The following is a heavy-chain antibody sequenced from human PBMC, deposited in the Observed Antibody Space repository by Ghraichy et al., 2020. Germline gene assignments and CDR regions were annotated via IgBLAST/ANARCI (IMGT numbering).Heavy chain of an antibody. CDR2: IYSGTNT. D-gene: IGHD2-2*01. CDR3: ARDRPGYCSSTTCSYYFDY. Sequence: GGSLRLSCAASGFSVGTNYMSWVRQAPGKGLEWVSIIYSGTNTYYTDSVKGRFTISRDNAKNTLYLKLNSLRAEDTAVYYCARDRPGYCSSTTCSYYFDYWGQGTLVTVSS. V-gene: IGHV3-53*01. CDR1: GFSVGTNY. J-gene: IGHJ4*02.